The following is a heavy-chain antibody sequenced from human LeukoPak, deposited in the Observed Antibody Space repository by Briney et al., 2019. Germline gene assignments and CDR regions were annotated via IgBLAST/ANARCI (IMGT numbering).Heavy chain of an antibody. CDR1: GGSFSGYY. D-gene: IGHD5-12*01. Sequence: SETLSLTCAVYGGSFSGYYWSWIRQPPGKGLEWIGEINHSGSTNYNPSLKSRVTISVDTSRNQFSLKLSSVTAADTAVYYCARLVATSRDYWGQGTLVTVSS. CDR2: INHSGST. J-gene: IGHJ4*02. CDR3: ARLVATSRDY. V-gene: IGHV4-34*01.